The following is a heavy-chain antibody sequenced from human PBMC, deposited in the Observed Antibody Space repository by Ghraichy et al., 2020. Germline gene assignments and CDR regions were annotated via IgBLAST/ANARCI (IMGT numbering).Heavy chain of an antibody. V-gene: IGHV4-61*01. D-gene: IGHD2-8*01. Sequence: SQTLSLTCTVSDSVVTSPHYWSWLRQSPGKGLEWIGFVHHGGSSHSNPSLGSRVTMSVDTSKNQFSLKLTSVTAADTAMYYCARGLNLGYCTTSTCPFWFFDLWGRATLVTVSS. J-gene: IGHJ2*01. CDR2: VHHGGSS. CDR3: ARGLNLGYCTTSTCPFWFFDL. CDR1: DSVVTSPHY.